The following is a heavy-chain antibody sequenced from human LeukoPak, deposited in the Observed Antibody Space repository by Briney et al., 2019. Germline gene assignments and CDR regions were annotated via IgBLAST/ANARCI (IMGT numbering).Heavy chain of an antibody. V-gene: IGHV1-2*02. CDR1: GYTFTGYY. D-gene: IGHD6-19*01. J-gene: IGHJ4*02. CDR2: INPNSGGT. Sequence: ASVKVSCKASGYTFTGYYMHWVRQAPGQGLEWMGCINPNSGGTKYAQKFQGRVTMTRDTSISTAYMELRSLRSDDTAVYYCARDAVAGTEASFYWGQGTLVTASS. CDR3: ARDAVAGTEASFY.